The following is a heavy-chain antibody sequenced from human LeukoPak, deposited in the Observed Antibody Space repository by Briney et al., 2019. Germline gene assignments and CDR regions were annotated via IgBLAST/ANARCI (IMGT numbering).Heavy chain of an antibody. CDR2: INPNSGGS. V-gene: IGHV1-2*02. CDR1: GYTFTGYY. D-gene: IGHD3-22*01. Sequence: ASVKVSCKASGYTFTGYYIHWVRQAPGQGLEWMGWINPNSGGSKYAQKFQGRVTMTRDTSISTAYMELSRLRYDDTAVYYCARGFDYYDSSGYNSDAFDIWGQGTMVTVSS. J-gene: IGHJ3*02. CDR3: ARGFDYYDSSGYNSDAFDI.